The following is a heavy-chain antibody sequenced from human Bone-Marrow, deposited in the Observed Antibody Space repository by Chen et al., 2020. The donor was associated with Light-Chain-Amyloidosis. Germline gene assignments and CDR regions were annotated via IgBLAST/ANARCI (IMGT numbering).Heavy chain of an antibody. Sequence: EVQLEQSGPEVKKPGESLKISCKGSGYTFPNYWIGWVRPMPGKGLEWMGVIYPDDSDARYSPSFEGQVTISADKSITTAYLQWRSLKASDTAMYYCARRRDGYNFDYWGQGTLVTFSS. CDR1: GYTFPNYW. CDR2: IYPDDSDA. D-gene: IGHD5-12*01. J-gene: IGHJ4*02. CDR3: ARRRDGYNFDY. V-gene: IGHV5-51*01.